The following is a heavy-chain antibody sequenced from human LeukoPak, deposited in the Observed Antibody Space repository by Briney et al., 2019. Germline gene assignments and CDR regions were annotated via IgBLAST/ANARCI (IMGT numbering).Heavy chain of an antibody. Sequence: PGPSLRLSCAASGFTFSIYGMHWVRQAPGKGLEFVAGIWEDGTNIHYADSVKGRFTISRDNSKNTLYLQMNSLRAEDTAVYFCARVGYNSGWYEYWGQGTLVTVSS. CDR3: ARVGYNSGWYEY. CDR2: IWEDGTNI. D-gene: IGHD6-19*01. J-gene: IGHJ4*02. V-gene: IGHV3-33*01. CDR1: GFTFSIYG.